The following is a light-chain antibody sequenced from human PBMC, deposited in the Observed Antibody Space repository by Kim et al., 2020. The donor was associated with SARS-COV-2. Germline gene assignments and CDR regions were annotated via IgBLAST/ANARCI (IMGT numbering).Light chain of an antibody. CDR1: QDINTW. V-gene: IGKV1-12*01. CDR3: QQGLTFPLT. J-gene: IGKJ4*01. Sequence: DIQMTQSPSSVSASVGDRVTITCRASQDINTWLAWYQQKPGKAPELLIHTTSNLRAGVPSRFRGTGSGTDFAITITSLQPEDFATYYCQQGLTFPLTFGGGTKVDIK. CDR2: TTS.